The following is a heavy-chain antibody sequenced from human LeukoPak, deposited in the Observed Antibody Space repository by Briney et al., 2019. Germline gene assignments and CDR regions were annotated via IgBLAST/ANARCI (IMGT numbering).Heavy chain of an antibody. CDR3: AKDSRHRIVGTTTFLDY. V-gene: IGHV3-30*02. D-gene: IGHD1-26*01. CDR1: GFTFSSYG. Sequence: GGSLRLSCAASGFTFSSYGMHWVRQAPGKGLEWVAFIRYDGSNKYYADSVKGRFTISRDNSRNTLYLQMNSLRAEDTAVYYCAKDSRHRIVGTTTFLDYWGQGTLVTVSS. J-gene: IGHJ4*02. CDR2: IRYDGSNK.